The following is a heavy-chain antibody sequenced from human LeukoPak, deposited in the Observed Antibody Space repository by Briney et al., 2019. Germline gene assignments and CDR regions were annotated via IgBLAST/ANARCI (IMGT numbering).Heavy chain of an antibody. CDR3: ARDLLGSLEPLSPDAFDI. J-gene: IGHJ3*02. CDR2: IKQDGSEK. V-gene: IGHV3-7*01. D-gene: IGHD1-26*01. CDR1: GFTFSSYW. Sequence: PGGSLRLSCVASGFTFSSYWMSWVRQAPGKGLEWVANIKQDGSEKYYVDSVKSRFTISRDNAKNSLYPQMNSLRAEDTAVYYCARDLLGSLEPLSPDAFDIWGQGTMVTVSS.